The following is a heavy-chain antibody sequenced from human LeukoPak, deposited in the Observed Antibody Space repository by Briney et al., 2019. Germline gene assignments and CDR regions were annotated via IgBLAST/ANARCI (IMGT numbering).Heavy chain of an antibody. CDR3: TSTRVDTAMVTDY. CDR2: MNPNSGNT. V-gene: IGHV1-8*01. D-gene: IGHD5-18*01. CDR1: GYTFTSYD. Sequence: ASVKLSCKASGYTFTSYDINWVRQATGQGLEWMGWMNPNSGNTGYAQKFQGRVTMTRNTSISTAYMELSSLRSEDTAVYYCTSTRVDTAMVTDYWGQGTLVTVSS. J-gene: IGHJ4*02.